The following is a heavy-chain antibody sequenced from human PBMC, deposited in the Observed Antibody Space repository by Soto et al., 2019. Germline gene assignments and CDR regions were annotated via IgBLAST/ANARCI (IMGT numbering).Heavy chain of an antibody. J-gene: IGHJ4*02. CDR1: GFNFSSYW. D-gene: IGHD4-4*01. CDR2: IKEDGSEK. V-gene: IGHV3-7*03. Sequence: EVQLVESGGGLVQPGGSLRLSCAAAGFNFSSYWMSWVRQVPGKGLEWVANIKEDGSEKYYVDSVKGRFTISRDNAKHSLYLQMNSLRVDDTAVDYCASHPPWGDYSKYATTYWGQGTLVTVSS. CDR3: ASHPPWGDYSKYATTY.